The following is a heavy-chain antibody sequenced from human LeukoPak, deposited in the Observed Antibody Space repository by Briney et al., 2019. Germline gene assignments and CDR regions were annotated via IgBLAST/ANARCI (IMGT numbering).Heavy chain of an antibody. CDR1: GGSISSYY. CDR3: ARESRGSSWYYYYYYMDV. J-gene: IGHJ6*03. V-gene: IGHV4-59*12. Sequence: SETLSLTCTVSGGSISSYYWSWIRQPPGKGLEWIGYIYYSGSTNYNPSLKSRVTISVDTSKNQFSLKLSSVTAADTAVYYCARESRGSSWYYYYYYMDVWGKGTTVTVSS. CDR2: IYYSGST. D-gene: IGHD6-13*01.